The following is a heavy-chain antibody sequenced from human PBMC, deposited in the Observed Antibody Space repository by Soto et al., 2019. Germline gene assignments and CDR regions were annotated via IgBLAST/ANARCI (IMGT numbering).Heavy chain of an antibody. J-gene: IGHJ4*02. CDR1: GGTFSSYA. Sequence: QVQLVQSGAEVKKPGSSVKVSCKASGGTFSSYAISWVRQAPGQGLEWMGGIIPIFGTANYAQKFQGRVKISADETPRTAYMELSSLRSEDTAVYYCARESEVVVAGQFDYWGQGTLVTVSS. D-gene: IGHD2-15*01. CDR2: IIPIFGTA. CDR3: ARESEVVVAGQFDY. V-gene: IGHV1-69*01.